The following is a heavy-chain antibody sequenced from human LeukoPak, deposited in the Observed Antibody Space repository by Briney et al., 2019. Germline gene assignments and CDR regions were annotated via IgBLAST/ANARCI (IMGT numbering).Heavy chain of an antibody. J-gene: IGHJ4*02. CDR2: INGVGSDT. D-gene: IGHD5-18*01. V-gene: IGHV3-74*01. Sequence: GGSLRLSCAASGFTFSNYYMHWVRQAPGKGLVWVSRINGVGSDTIYADSVKGRFTISRDDAKNTLYLEMNSLRAEDTAVYYCAREGGYSPFDYWGQGTLVTVSS. CDR1: GFTFSNYY. CDR3: AREGGYSPFDY.